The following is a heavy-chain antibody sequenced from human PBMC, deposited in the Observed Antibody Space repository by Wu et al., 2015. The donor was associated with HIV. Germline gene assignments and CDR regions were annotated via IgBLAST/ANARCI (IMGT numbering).Heavy chain of an antibody. V-gene: IGHV1-69*14. CDR3: ARVKLSGESYFYYMDV. CDR1: GGTFSSYA. D-gene: IGHD3-10*01. CDR2: FSPFFGTT. J-gene: IGHJ6*03. Sequence: QVQLVQSGAEVKKPGSSVKVSCKASGGTFSSYAISWVRQAPGQGLEWMGGFSPFFGTTHYAQKFQGRVNFSADISTSTAYMEMSSLKSEDTAFYYCARVKLSGESYFYYMDVWGKGTTVIVSS.